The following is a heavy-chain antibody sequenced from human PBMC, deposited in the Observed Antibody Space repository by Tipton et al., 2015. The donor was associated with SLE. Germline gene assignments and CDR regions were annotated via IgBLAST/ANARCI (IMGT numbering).Heavy chain of an antibody. Sequence: TLSLTCTVSGGSISSYYWSWIRQPPGKGLEWIGDIYYSGSTNYNPSLKSRDTISVDTSKNQFSLKLSSVTAADTAVYYCAIPLEGEGRYGMDVWGQGTTVTVSS. D-gene: IGHD1-1*01. CDR1: GGSISSYY. J-gene: IGHJ6*02. CDR2: IYYSGST. V-gene: IGHV4-59*01. CDR3: AIPLEGEGRYGMDV.